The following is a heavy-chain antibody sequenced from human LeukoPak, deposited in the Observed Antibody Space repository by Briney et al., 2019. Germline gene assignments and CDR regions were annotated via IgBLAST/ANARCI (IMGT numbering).Heavy chain of an antibody. J-gene: IGHJ3*02. D-gene: IGHD2-21*02. Sequence: SETLSLTCAVYGGSFSGYYWSWIRQPPGKGLEWTGEINHSGSTNYNPSLKSRVTISVDTSKNQFSLKLSSVTAADTAVYYCAREADCGGDCYSSAFDIWGQGTMVTVSS. CDR1: GGSFSGYY. CDR3: AREADCGGDCYSSAFDI. V-gene: IGHV4-34*01. CDR2: INHSGST.